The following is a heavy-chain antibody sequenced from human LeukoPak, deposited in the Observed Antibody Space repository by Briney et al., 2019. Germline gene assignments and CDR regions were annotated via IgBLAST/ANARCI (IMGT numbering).Heavy chain of an antibody. Sequence: SVKVSCKASGGTFSSYAISWVRQAPGQGLEWMGGIIPIFGTANYAQKFQGRVTITTDESTSTAYMELSSLRSEDTAVYYCARGKYYYDSSGSPYYFDYWGQGTLVTVSS. V-gene: IGHV1-69*05. J-gene: IGHJ4*02. CDR2: IIPIFGTA. CDR1: GGTFSSYA. CDR3: ARGKYYYDSSGSPYYFDY. D-gene: IGHD3-22*01.